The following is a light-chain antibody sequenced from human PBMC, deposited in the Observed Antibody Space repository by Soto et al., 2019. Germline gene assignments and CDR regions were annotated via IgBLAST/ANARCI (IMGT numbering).Light chain of an antibody. V-gene: IGKV3-15*01. CDR2: GAS. Sequence: EVVMTQSPAPLSVSPGERATLSCRASQSVSSNLAWYQQKPGQAPRLLIYGASTRATSVPARFSGSGSGTEFSLTISSLQSEDFAVYYCQQYNNWPPYTFGQGTKLEI. CDR3: QQYNNWPPYT. CDR1: QSVSSN. J-gene: IGKJ2*01.